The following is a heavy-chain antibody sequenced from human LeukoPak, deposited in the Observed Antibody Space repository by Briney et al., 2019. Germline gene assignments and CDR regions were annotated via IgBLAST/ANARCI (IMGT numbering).Heavy chain of an antibody. Sequence: ASVKVSCKASGYTFTGYYMHWVRQAPGQGLEWMGWINPNSGGTNYAQKLQGKVTMTTDTSTSTAYMELRSLRSDDTAVYYCARTRQYSSSWYCWFDPWGQGTLVTVSS. CDR3: ARTRQYSSSWYCWFDP. V-gene: IGHV1-2*02. CDR2: INPNSGGT. J-gene: IGHJ5*02. D-gene: IGHD6-13*01. CDR1: GYTFTGYY.